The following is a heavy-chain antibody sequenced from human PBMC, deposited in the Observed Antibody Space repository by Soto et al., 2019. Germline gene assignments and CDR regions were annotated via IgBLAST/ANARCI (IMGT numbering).Heavy chain of an antibody. V-gene: IGHV3-33*01. CDR2: IWYDGSNK. Sequence: QVRLVESGGGVVQPGRSLRLSCAASGFNFSSYGMHWVRQAPGKGLEWVAVIWYDGSNKYYADSVKGRFTISRDNSKNTLYLQMNSLRAEDTAVYYCARDTVAAAGFDYWGQGTLVTVSS. J-gene: IGHJ4*02. CDR3: ARDTVAAAGFDY. D-gene: IGHD6-13*01. CDR1: GFNFSSYG.